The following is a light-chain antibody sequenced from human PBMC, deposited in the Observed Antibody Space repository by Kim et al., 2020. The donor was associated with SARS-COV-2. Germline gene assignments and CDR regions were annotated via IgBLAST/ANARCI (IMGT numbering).Light chain of an antibody. Sequence: VTSHVTETSRDFRSYNHVSCDQQHPVKAPKLMIYEVSKRPSGVPDRFSGSKSGNTSSLTVSGLQAEDEADYYCSSYAGSNRGVFGGGTQLTVL. CDR3: SSYAGSNRGV. J-gene: IGLJ3*02. CDR1: SRDFRSYNH. CDR2: EVS. V-gene: IGLV2-8*01.